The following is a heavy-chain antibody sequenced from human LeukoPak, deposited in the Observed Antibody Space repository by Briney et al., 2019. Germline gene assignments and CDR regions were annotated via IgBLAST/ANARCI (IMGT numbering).Heavy chain of an antibody. CDR2: IWYDGSNK. D-gene: IGHD6-19*01. J-gene: IGHJ4*02. V-gene: IGHV3-33*01. CDR3: ARGIGSGWYGVDY. CDR1: RFTFSSYG. Sequence: PGGSLRLSCAASRFTFSSYGMHWVRQAPGKGLEWVAVIWYDGSNKYYADSVKGRFTISRDNSKNTLYLQMNSLRAEDTAVYYCARGIGSGWYGVDYWGQGTLVTVSS.